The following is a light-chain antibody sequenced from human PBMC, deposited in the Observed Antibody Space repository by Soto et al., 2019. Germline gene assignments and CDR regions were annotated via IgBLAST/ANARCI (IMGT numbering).Light chain of an antibody. V-gene: IGLV2-8*01. Sequence: QSALAQPASVSGSLGQSIAISCTGTSSDIGDYDFVSWYQQHPGKAPKILIYEVNKRPSGVPDRFSGSKSGNTASLTVSGLQAEDEADYYCSSYAGSSNVFGTGTKVTVL. CDR3: SSYAGSSNV. CDR1: SSDIGDYDF. CDR2: EVN. J-gene: IGLJ1*01.